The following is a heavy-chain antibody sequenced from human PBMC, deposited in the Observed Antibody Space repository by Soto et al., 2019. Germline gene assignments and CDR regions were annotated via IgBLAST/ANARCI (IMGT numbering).Heavy chain of an antibody. CDR2: VSGSGDST. Sequence: EVELLESGGGLVQPGGSLRLSCAASGFTFSSYAMSCFRQGPGKGLEWVSSVSGSGDSTYYADSVKGRFTVSRDNSKYTLYRQMNSLRAEDTAVYYCAKDPTSRVYYYYDYMDVWGKGTTVTVSS. D-gene: IGHD1-26*01. CDR3: AKDPTSRVYYYYDYMDV. J-gene: IGHJ6*03. V-gene: IGHV3-23*01. CDR1: GFTFSSYA.